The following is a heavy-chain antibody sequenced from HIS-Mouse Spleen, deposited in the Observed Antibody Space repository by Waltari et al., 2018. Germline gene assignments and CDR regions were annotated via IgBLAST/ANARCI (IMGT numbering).Heavy chain of an antibody. J-gene: IGHJ2*01. CDR2: IYYSGST. V-gene: IGHV4-39*07. CDR3: AREIPYSSSWYDWYFDL. D-gene: IGHD6-13*01. CDR1: GGSIRPSSSY. Sequence: QLQLQESGPGLVKPSETLSLTCPVPGGSIRPSSSYLGWIRPPPGKGPEWIGSIYYSGSTYYNPSLKSRVTISVDTSKNQFSLKLSSVTAADTAVYYCAREIPYSSSWYDWYFDLWGRGTLVTVSS.